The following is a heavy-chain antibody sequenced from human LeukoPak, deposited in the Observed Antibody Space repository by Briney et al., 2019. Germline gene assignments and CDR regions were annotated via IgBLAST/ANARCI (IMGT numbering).Heavy chain of an antibody. D-gene: IGHD6-13*01. CDR3: ARVKGGIAAFDY. J-gene: IGHJ4*02. V-gene: IGHV4-34*01. CDR2: INHSGST. Sequence: GSLRLSCAASGFTFSSYAMSWIRQPPGKGLEWIGEINHSGSTNYNPSLKSRVTISVDTSKNQFSLKLSSVTAADTAVYYCARVKGGIAAFDYWGQGTLVTASS. CDR1: GFTFSSYA.